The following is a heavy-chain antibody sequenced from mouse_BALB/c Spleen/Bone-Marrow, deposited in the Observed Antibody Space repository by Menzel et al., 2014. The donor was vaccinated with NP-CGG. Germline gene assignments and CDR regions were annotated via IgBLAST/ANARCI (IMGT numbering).Heavy chain of an antibody. CDR3: TTLAQNNFDY. V-gene: IGHV1-5*01. J-gene: IGHJ2*01. D-gene: IGHD3-1*01. Sequence: EVQLQQSGTVLARPGAAVKMSCKASGYTFSNYWMHWIKQRPGQGLEWIGTIHPGNSDTTYNQKFKGKAKLTAVTSTSTAYMELSSLTNEDSAVYYCTTLAQNNFDYWGQGTTLTVSS. CDR2: IHPGNSDT. CDR1: GYTFSNYW.